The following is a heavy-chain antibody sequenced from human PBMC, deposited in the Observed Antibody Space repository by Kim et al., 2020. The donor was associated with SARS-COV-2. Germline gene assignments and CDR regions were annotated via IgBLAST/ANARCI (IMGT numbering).Heavy chain of an antibody. D-gene: IGHD6-13*01. J-gene: IGHJ4*02. CDR2: YI. V-gene: IGHV3-21*01. Sequence: YIYYADSVKGRFTISRDNAKNSLYLQMNSLRAEDTAVYYCARDDSSSWDYWGQGTLVTVSS. CDR3: ARDDSSSWDY.